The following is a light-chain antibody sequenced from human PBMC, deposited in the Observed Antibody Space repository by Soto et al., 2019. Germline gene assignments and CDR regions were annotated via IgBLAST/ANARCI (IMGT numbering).Light chain of an antibody. J-gene: IGKJ5*01. Sequence: EIVMTQSPATLSVSPGEGATLSCRASQSVSSNLAWYQQKPGQAHRLLIYGASTRATGIPGRFSGSGSGTEFTLTISSLQSEDLAVYYCQQYNKWPPITFGQGTRLEIK. CDR1: QSVSSN. V-gene: IGKV3-15*01. CDR2: GAS. CDR3: QQYNKWPPIT.